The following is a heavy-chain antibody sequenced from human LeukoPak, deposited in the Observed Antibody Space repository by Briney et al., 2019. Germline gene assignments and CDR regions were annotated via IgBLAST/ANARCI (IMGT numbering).Heavy chain of an antibody. J-gene: IGHJ4*02. CDR1: GFTFNDYA. Sequence: PGGSLRLSCAASGFTFNDYALHWVRQAPGKGLEWVAFVAYDGSSKYYRDSVKGRFIISRDYSRNMLYLQMNSLRSEDTSVYYCARDKGTPYLSSFDYWGQGTLVTVSS. CDR3: ARDKGTPYLSSFDY. D-gene: IGHD2-2*01. V-gene: IGHV3-30*04. CDR2: VAYDGSSK.